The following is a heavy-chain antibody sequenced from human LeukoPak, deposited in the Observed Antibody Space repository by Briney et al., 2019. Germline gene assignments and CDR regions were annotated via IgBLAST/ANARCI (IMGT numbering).Heavy chain of an antibody. J-gene: IGHJ4*02. CDR2: IWYDGSNK. CDR1: GFTLNNYG. D-gene: IGHD3-22*01. Sequence: GGSLRLSCAASGFTLNNYGMHWVRQAAGKGLEWVAAIWYDGSNKDYGDSVKGRFTISTDNSKNTLYLQMNSLRAEDTAVYYCAKEYRHPTDSSGYYLDYWGQGTLVTVSS. CDR3: AKEYRHPTDSSGYYLDY. V-gene: IGHV3-30*02.